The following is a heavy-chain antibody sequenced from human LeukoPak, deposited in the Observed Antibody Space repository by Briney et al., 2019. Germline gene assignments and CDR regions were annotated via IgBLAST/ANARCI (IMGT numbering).Heavy chain of an antibody. CDR3: VGEKWLRSSAFDY. D-gene: IGHD5-12*01. CDR2: IYYSGST. CDR1: GGSISSYY. Sequence: SEPLSLSCTVSGGSISSYYWSWIRQPPGKGLEWIGYIYYSGSTNYNPSLKSRVTISVDTSKNQFSLKLSSVTAADTAVYYCVGEKWLRSSAFDYWGQGTLVTVSS. V-gene: IGHV4-59*01. J-gene: IGHJ4*02.